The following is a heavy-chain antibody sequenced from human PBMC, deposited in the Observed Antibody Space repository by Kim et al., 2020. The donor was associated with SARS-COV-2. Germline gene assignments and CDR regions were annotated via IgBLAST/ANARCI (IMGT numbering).Heavy chain of an antibody. V-gene: IGHV1-2*02. J-gene: IGHJ4*02. D-gene: IGHD6-19*01. CDR3: ARGLSSGWWGEIDY. CDR2: INPNSGGT. Sequence: ASVKVSCKASGYTFTGYYMHWVRQAPGQGLEGMGWINPNSGGTNYAQKFQGRVTMTRDTSISTAYMELSRLRSDDTAVYYCARGLSSGWWGEIDYWGQGPLVTVSS. CDR1: GYTFTGYY.